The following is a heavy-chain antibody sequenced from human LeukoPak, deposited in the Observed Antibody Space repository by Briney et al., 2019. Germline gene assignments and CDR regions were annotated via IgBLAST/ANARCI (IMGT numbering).Heavy chain of an antibody. V-gene: IGHV3-23*01. CDR3: AKGSSGYFVDL. D-gene: IGHD3-22*01. Sequence: GGSLRLSCAASGVIFNNYGLIWVRQAPGKGLEWVSAISNDGGGTNYAHFVKGRFTISRDNSKNTLFLQMNSLRAEDTALYYCAKGSSGYFVDLWGQGTLVTVSS. CDR1: GVIFNNYG. CDR2: ISNDGGGT. J-gene: IGHJ5*02.